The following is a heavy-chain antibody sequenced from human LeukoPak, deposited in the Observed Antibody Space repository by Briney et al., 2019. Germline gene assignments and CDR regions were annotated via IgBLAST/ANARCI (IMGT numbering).Heavy chain of an antibody. CDR1: GFTFSSYW. CDR2: IKQDGSEK. CDR3: ARDGIAVAGDYFDY. V-gene: IGHV3-7*01. D-gene: IGHD6-19*01. Sequence: GGSLRLSCAASGFTFSSYWISWVRQAPGKGLEWVANIKQDGSEKYYVDSVKGRFTISRDNAKNSLYLQMNSLRAEDTAVYYCARDGIAVAGDYFDYWGQGTLVTVSS. J-gene: IGHJ4*02.